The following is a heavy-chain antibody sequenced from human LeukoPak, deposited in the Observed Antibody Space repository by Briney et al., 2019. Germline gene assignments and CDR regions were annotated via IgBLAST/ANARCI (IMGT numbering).Heavy chain of an antibody. V-gene: IGHV3-21*01. J-gene: IGHJ6*04. CDR3: ARESAKLYPVV. D-gene: IGHD2-15*01. Sequence: GGSLRLSCAASGFTFSSYSMNWVRQAPGKGLEWVSSISSSSSYIYYADSVKGRFTISRDNAKNSLYLQMNSLRAEDTAVYYCARESAKLYPVVWGKGTTVTVSS. CDR2: ISSSSSYI. CDR1: GFTFSSYS.